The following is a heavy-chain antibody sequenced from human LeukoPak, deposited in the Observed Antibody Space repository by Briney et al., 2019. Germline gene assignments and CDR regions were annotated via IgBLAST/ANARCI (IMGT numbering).Heavy chain of an antibody. CDR2: VSGGADTT. Sequence: QPGGSLRLSCAASGFTFSSYAMSWVRQAPGKGLEWVSAVSGGADTTYYADSVKGRFTISRDNSEDTLYLQMNSLRAEDTAVYYCAKGDQLLPNYFDYWGQGTLITVSS. V-gene: IGHV3-23*01. CDR1: GFTFSSYA. D-gene: IGHD1-26*01. J-gene: IGHJ4*02. CDR3: AKGDQLLPNYFDY.